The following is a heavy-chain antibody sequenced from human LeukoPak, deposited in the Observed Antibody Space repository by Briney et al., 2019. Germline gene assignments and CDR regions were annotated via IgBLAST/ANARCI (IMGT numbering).Heavy chain of an antibody. CDR1: GGSISSYY. CDR2: IYYSGIT. Sequence: SETLSLTCTVSGGSISSYYWIWIRQPPGNGLEWIGYIYYSGITNCNPSLKSRVTISVDTSKNQFSLKVSSVTAADTAVYYCAREGVAGTLGLDVWGQGTTVTVSS. J-gene: IGHJ6*02. D-gene: IGHD6-19*01. V-gene: IGHV4-59*01. CDR3: AREGVAGTLGLDV.